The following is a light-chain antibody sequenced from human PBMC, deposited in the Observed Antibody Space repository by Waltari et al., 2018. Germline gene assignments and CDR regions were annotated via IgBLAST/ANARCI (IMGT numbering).Light chain of an antibody. CDR1: TGAVTSGFY. V-gene: IGLV7-43*01. J-gene: IGLJ3*02. CDR2: STN. Sequence: QTVVTQEPSPTVSPGGTVTLTCPSSTGAVTSGFYPSWFQQKPGQPPRALIYSTNNKHSWTPARFSGSILGGKAALTLSGVQVEDEAEYYCLLYYGGAQVFGGGTKLTVL. CDR3: LLYYGGAQV.